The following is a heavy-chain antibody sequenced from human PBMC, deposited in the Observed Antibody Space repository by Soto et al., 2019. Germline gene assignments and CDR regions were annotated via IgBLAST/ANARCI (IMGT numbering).Heavy chain of an antibody. CDR3: AKDRGDIVVVVANWFDP. V-gene: IGHV3-23*01. CDR1: GFTFSSYA. D-gene: IGHD2-15*01. J-gene: IGHJ5*02. CDR2: ISGSGGST. Sequence: GGSLRLSCAASGFTFSSYAMSWVRQAPGKGLEWVSAISGSGGSTYYADSVKGRFTISRDNSKNTLYLQMNSLRAEDTAVYYCAKDRGDIVVVVANWFDPWGQGTLVTVSS.